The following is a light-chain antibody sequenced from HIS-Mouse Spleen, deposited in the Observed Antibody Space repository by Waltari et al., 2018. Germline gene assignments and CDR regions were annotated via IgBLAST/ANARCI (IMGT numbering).Light chain of an antibody. CDR1: SSDVGGYNY. CDR2: EVS. V-gene: IGLV2-14*01. J-gene: IGLJ3*02. Sequence: QSALTQPASVSGSPGQSITISCTGTSSDVGGYNYVSWYQQHPGKAPKLMIYEVSNRLSGVSNRFSGSKSGNTASRTISGLQAEDEADYYCSSYTSSSTLDWVFGGGTKLTVL. CDR3: SSYTSSSTLDWV.